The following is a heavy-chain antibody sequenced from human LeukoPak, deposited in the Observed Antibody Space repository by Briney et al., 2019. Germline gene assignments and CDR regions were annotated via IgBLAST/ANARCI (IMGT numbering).Heavy chain of an antibody. CDR2: IYYSGST. D-gene: IGHD2-2*01. CDR1: GGPISSSSYY. V-gene: IGHV4-39*01. J-gene: IGHJ4*02. Sequence: PSETLSLTCTVSGGPISSSSYYWGWIRQPPGKGLEWIGSIYYSGSTYYNPSLKSRVTISVDTSKNQFSLKLSSVTAADTAVYYCARIVVVPAAIDYWGQGTLVTVSS. CDR3: ARIVVVPAAIDY.